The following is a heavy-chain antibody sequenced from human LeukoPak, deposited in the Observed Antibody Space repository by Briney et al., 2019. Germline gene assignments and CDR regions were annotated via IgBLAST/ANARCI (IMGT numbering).Heavy chain of an antibody. J-gene: IGHJ3*02. Sequence: ASVKVSRKASGYTFTNYGISWVRQAPGQGLDWMGWISAYNGNKVYAQELQGRVTMTTDTSTSTAYMELRSLRSDDTAVYYCARDRWSSSSSEGALDIWGQGTMVTVSS. D-gene: IGHD6-6*01. CDR2: ISAYNGNK. CDR1: GYTFTNYG. CDR3: ARDRWSSSSSEGALDI. V-gene: IGHV1-18*01.